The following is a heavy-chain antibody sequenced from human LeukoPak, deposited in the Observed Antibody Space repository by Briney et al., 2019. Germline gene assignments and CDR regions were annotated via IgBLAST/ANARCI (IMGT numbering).Heavy chain of an antibody. V-gene: IGHV1-2*02. CDR3: AGYCSSTSCYPFDAFDI. Sequence: ASVKVSCKASGYTFTGHYMNWVRQAPGQGLEWMGWINPNSGGTNYAQKFQGRVTMTRDTSISTAYMELSRLRSDDTAVYYCAGYCSSTSCYPFDAFDIWGQGTMVTVSS. J-gene: IGHJ3*02. D-gene: IGHD2-2*01. CDR1: GYTFTGHY. CDR2: INPNSGGT.